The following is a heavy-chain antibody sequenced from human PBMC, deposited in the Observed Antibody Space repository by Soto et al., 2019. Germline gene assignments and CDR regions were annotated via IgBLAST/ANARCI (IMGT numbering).Heavy chain of an antibody. CDR3: ARESYTYYDILTGRTNWFDP. D-gene: IGHD3-9*01. J-gene: IGHJ5*02. Sequence: GGSLRLSCAASGFTFSSYWMHWVRQAPGKGLVWVSRINSDGSSTSYADSVKGRFTISRDNAKNTLYLQMNSLRAEDTAVYYCARESYTYYDILTGRTNWFDPWGQGTLVTVSS. CDR2: INSDGSST. V-gene: IGHV3-74*01. CDR1: GFTFSSYW.